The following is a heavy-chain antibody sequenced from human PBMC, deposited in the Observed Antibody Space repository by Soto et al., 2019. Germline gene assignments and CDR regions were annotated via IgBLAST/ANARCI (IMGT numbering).Heavy chain of an antibody. V-gene: IGHV3-48*01. J-gene: IGHJ3*02. D-gene: IGHD6-19*01. Sequence: EVQLVESGGGLVQPGGSLRLSCAASEFTFSSYSMNWVRQAPGKGLEWVSYISSSSSTIYYADSVKGRFTISRDNAKNSLYLQMNSLRAEDTAVYYCARRASRQWLVHGADAFDIWGQGTMVTVSS. CDR2: ISSSSSTI. CDR1: EFTFSSYS. CDR3: ARRASRQWLVHGADAFDI.